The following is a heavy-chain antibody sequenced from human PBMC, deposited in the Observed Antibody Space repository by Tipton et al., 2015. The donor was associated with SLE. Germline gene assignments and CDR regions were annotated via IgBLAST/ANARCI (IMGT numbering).Heavy chain of an antibody. CDR3: ASQATGPYYFDY. J-gene: IGHJ4*02. V-gene: IGHV4-38-2*01. CDR2: IYHSGST. CDR1: GYSLSSGYS. Sequence: TLSLTCAVSGYSLSSGYSWGWMRLPPGKGLEWIWAIYHSGSTNYNPFLGSRVTIYVDTTKNQFSLKLSSVTAADPAGYYCASQATGPYYFDYWGQGTLVTVSS.